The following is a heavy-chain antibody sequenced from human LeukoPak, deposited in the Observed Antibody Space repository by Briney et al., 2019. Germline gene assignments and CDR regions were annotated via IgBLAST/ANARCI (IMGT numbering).Heavy chain of an antibody. V-gene: IGHV3-23*01. CDR3: AKDVAWNYGSGSEGGY. D-gene: IGHD3-10*01. CDR1: GFTFSSYA. CDR2: ISGSGGST. J-gene: IGHJ4*02. Sequence: GGSLRLSCAASGFTFSSYAMSWVRQAPGKGLEWVSAISGSGGSTYYADSVKGRFTISRDNSKNTLYLQMNSLRAEDTAVYYCAKDVAWNYGSGSEGGYWGQGTLVTVSS.